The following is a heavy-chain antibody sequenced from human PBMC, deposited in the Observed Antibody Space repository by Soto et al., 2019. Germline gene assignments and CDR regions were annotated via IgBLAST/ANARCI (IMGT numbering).Heavy chain of an antibody. CDR3: ARYLKVSGSATHWFDP. Sequence: TSETLSLTCAVSGGSISSGGYSWSWIRQPPGKGLEWIGYIYHSGSTNYSPSLRSRVTISVDTSKNQFSLELSSVTAADTAVYYCARYLKVSGSATHWFDPWGQGTLVPVSS. V-gene: IGHV4-30-2*02. CDR1: GGSISSGGYS. J-gene: IGHJ5*02. CDR2: IYHSGST. D-gene: IGHD1-26*01.